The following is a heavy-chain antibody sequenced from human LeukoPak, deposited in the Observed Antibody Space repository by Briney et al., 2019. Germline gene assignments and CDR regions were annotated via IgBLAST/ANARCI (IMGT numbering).Heavy chain of an antibody. J-gene: IGHJ4*02. CDR3: ARLPRWYYFDY. CDR2: IYYSGST. D-gene: IGHD6-13*01. CDR1: GGSISSYY. Sequence: SETLSLTCTVSGGSISSYYWSWIRQPPGKGLEWIGYIYYSGSTNYNPSLKSRVTISVDTSKNQFSLKLGSVTAADTAVYYCARLPRWYYFDYWGQGTLVTVSS. V-gene: IGHV4-59*08.